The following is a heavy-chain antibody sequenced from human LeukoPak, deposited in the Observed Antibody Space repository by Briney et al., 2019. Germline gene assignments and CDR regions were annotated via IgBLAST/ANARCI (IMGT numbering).Heavy chain of an antibody. CDR3: ARDFGDIVVVPAAISFFDY. Sequence: GGSLRLSCAASGFTFSSYAMSWVRQAPGKGLEWVSAISGSGGSTYYADSVKGRFTISRDNSKNTLYLQMNSLRAEDTAVYYCARDFGDIVVVPAAISFFDYWGQGTLVTVSS. V-gene: IGHV3-23*01. CDR1: GFTFSSYA. CDR2: ISGSGGST. D-gene: IGHD2-2*01. J-gene: IGHJ4*02.